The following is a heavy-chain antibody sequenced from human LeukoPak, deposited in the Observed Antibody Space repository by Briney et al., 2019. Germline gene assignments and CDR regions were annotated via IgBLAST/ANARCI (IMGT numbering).Heavy chain of an antibody. J-gene: IGHJ4*02. CDR2: ISGSGGST. CDR3: AKDGERVTMIVVVRSFDY. CDR1: GFTFSSYA. V-gene: IGHV3-23*01. D-gene: IGHD3-22*01. Sequence: PGGSLRLSCAASGFTFSSYAMSWVRQAPGKGLEWVSAISGSGGSTYYADSVKGRFTISRDNSKNTLYLQMNSLRAEDTAVYYCAKDGERVTMIVVVRSFDYWGQGTLVTVSS.